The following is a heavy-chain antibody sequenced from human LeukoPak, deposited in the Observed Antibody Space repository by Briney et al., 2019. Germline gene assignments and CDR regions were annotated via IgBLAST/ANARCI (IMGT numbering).Heavy chain of an antibody. D-gene: IGHD5-18*01. V-gene: IGHV4-31*03. J-gene: IGHJ4*02. CDR3: ARAETPRNSYGYLDY. CDR1: GGSISSDDYY. CDR2: IYYSGST. Sequence: PSQTLSLTCTVSGGSISSDDYYWSWLRQHPGKGLECIGYIYYSGSTYYNPSLKSRVTISIDTSKNQFSLKLSSVTAADTAVYYCARAETPRNSYGYLDYWGQGTLVTVSS.